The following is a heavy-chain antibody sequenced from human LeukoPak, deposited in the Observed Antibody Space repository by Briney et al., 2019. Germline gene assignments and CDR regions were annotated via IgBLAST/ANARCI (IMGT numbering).Heavy chain of an antibody. J-gene: IGHJ4*02. Sequence: GGSLRLSCAASGFTFSSYWMHWVRQAPEKGLGCGSRINSDGSSTNYADSVKGRFTISRDNAKNTLYLQMNSLRAEDTAVYYCARDRSIASDYWGQGTLVTVSS. CDR1: GFTFSSYW. CDR3: ARDRSIASDY. CDR2: INSDGSST. V-gene: IGHV3-74*01. D-gene: IGHD6-6*01.